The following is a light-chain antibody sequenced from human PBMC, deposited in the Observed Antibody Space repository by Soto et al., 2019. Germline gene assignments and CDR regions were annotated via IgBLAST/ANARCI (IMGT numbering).Light chain of an antibody. Sequence: DIQMPQSPSSLSASVGDRVTITSRASQSIRRSLNWYQQKSGQAPKLLINAASTLRSGVPSRFSGSGSGTDFTLTIDSLQPEDFATYYCQQSYNSPFNFGPGTKVDI. CDR1: QSIRRS. V-gene: IGKV1-39*01. CDR3: QQSYNSPFN. CDR2: AAS. J-gene: IGKJ3*01.